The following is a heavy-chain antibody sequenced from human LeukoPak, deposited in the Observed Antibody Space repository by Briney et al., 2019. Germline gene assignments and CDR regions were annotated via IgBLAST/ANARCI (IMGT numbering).Heavy chain of an antibody. J-gene: IGHJ4*02. CDR1: GYSFTSYW. V-gene: IGHV5-51*01. CDR3: ARELDYGDY. D-gene: IGHD1-7*01. Sequence: GESLKISCKASGYSFTSYWIGWVRLMPGKGLEYMGMVNPADSETRYSPSFLGQVTISADKSISTAFLQWSSLEASDTAMYYCARELDYGDYWGQGTLVTVSS. CDR2: VNPADSET.